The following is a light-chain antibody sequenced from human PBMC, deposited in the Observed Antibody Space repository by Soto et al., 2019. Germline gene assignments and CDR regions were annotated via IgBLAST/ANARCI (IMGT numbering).Light chain of an antibody. CDR2: EVT. V-gene: IGLV2-14*01. CDR3: SSYSSSSTAVL. CDR1: SSDVGGYNS. Sequence: QSALTQPASVSGSPGQSITISCTGSSSDVGGYNSVSWYQQHPGKAPKLRIYEVTNRPSGVSSRFSGSKSGNTASLTISGLQADDEADYHCSSYSSSSTAVLFGGGTKLTVL. J-gene: IGLJ2*01.